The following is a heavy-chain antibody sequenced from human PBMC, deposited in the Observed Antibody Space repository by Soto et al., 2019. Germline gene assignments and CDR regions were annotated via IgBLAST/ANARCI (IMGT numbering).Heavy chain of an antibody. CDR3: ARGSSNYGSGTYIFAGEHYFDY. V-gene: IGHV3-30*03. D-gene: IGHD3-10*01. Sequence: GGSLRLSCAASGFTFSHYGMHWVRQAPGKGLEWVAVISYDGRHEYYADSLQGRFTVSRDNSKNTLYLQMTSLRADDTAVYYCARGSSNYGSGTYIFAGEHYFDYWGQGALVTVSS. CDR2: ISYDGRHE. J-gene: IGHJ4*02. CDR1: GFTFSHYG.